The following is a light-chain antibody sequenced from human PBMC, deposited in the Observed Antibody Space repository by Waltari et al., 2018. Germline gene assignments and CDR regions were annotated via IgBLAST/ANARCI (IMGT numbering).Light chain of an antibody. Sequence: NFMLTQPHSVSESPGKTVTISCTRSSGSIADNYVQWYQQRPCSSPTTWTYADNQRPPWFPVPFSCPTDSSSTSAALSTPGLKAEDEADYSCHSYDGTSQVFGGGTKLAVL. CDR3: HSYDGTSQV. V-gene: IGLV6-57*01. CDR1: SGSIADNY. CDR2: ADN. J-gene: IGLJ3*02.